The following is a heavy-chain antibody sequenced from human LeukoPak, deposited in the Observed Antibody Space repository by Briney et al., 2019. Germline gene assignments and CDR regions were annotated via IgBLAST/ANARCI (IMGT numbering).Heavy chain of an antibody. CDR3: AKDASGSYATRYAFDI. Sequence: GGSLRLSCVASGFTFSRYAMTWVRQAPGKGLEWVSVISGSDSRTDYADSVKGRLTISRDNSKNTLYLQMNSLRAEDTAVYYCAKDASGSYATRYAFDIWGQGTMVTVSS. CDR2: ISGSDSRT. CDR1: GFTFSRYA. D-gene: IGHD1-26*01. V-gene: IGHV3-23*01. J-gene: IGHJ3*02.